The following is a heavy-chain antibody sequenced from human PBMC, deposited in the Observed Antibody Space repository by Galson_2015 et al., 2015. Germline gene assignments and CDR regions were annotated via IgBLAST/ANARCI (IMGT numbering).Heavy chain of an antibody. J-gene: IGHJ3*02. CDR1: GFTLNDAW. CDR3: TADLRAGTYDGHDI. CDR2: IKNKADGGTR. Sequence: SLRLSCAASGFTLNDAWMNWVRQAPGKGLEWIGRIKNKADGGTRDYAAPLKGRSLISGDASKNTVYLEMNSLKTEDTAVYYCTADLRAGTYDGHDIWGQGTRVTVSS. D-gene: IGHD3-16*01. V-gene: IGHV3-15*01.